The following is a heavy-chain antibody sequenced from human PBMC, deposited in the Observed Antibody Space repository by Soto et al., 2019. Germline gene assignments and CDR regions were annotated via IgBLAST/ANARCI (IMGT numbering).Heavy chain of an antibody. CDR3: ARDKGAYCGGDCYSTWFDP. CDR1: GYTFTSYG. D-gene: IGHD2-21*02. Sequence: QVQLVQSGAEVKKPGASVKVSCKASGYTFTSYGITWVRQAPGQGLEWMGWISAYNGNTNYAQKLQGRVTMTTDTSTSTAYMELRSLRSDDTAVYYCARDKGAYCGGDCYSTWFDPCGQGTLVTVSS. J-gene: IGHJ5*02. CDR2: ISAYNGNT. V-gene: IGHV1-18*01.